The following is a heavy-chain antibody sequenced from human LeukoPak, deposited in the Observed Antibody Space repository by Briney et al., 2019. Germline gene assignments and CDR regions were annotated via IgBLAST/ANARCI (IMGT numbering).Heavy chain of an antibody. V-gene: IGHV3-23*01. CDR1: GFTFRNYA. D-gene: IGHD6-13*01. J-gene: IGHJ4*02. CDR2: ITGGGPST. Sequence: PGGSLRLSCAASGFTFRNYAMSWVRQAPGEGLEWVSAITGGGPSTYYADSVKGRFTISRDSSKNTLYLQMNSLRAEDAAVYYCAKDRVAAAGTPYYFDYWGQGTLVTVSS. CDR3: AKDRVAAAGTPYYFDY.